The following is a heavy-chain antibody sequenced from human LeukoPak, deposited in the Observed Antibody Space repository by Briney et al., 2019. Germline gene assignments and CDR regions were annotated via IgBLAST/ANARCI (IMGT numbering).Heavy chain of an antibody. CDR1: GFTFSDYW. D-gene: IGHD3-22*01. Sequence: GSLRLSCAASGFTFSDYWMFWARQAPGTGPEWVANIKYDGGEKYYVDSVKGRFTISRDNAKNSLYLQMNSLRAEDTAVYYCAREPITMIREYFDYWGQGTLVTVSS. J-gene: IGHJ4*02. CDR2: IKYDGGEK. CDR3: AREPITMIREYFDY. V-gene: IGHV3-7*01.